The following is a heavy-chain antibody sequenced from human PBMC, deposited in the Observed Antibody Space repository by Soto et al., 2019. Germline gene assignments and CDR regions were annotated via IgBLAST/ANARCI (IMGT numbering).Heavy chain of an antibody. V-gene: IGHV2-5*01. CDR2: IYWNDDK. CDR1: GFSLSPSGAG. D-gene: IGHD2-8*01. J-gene: IGHJ5*02. CDR3: ALPQPMVSMAYNWFDP. Sequence: GSGPTLVNSTQTLTLTCTFSGFSLSPSGAGVGWIRQPPGKALEWLALIYWNDDKRYSPSLKSRLTITKDTSKNQVVLTMTNMYPVDTATYYCALPQPMVSMAYNWFDPWGQGTLVTVSS.